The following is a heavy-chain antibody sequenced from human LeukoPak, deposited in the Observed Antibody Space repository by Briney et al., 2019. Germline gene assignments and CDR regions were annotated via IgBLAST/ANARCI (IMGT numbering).Heavy chain of an antibody. D-gene: IGHD4-17*01. Sequence: PGGSLRLSCAASGFTFSSYGMHWVRQAPGKGLEWVAVISYDGSNKYYADSVKGRFTISRDNSKNTLYLQMNSPRAEDTAVYYCAKDPNGDYGYWGQGTLVTVSS. J-gene: IGHJ4*02. CDR1: GFTFSSYG. CDR2: ISYDGSNK. CDR3: AKDPNGDYGY. V-gene: IGHV3-30*18.